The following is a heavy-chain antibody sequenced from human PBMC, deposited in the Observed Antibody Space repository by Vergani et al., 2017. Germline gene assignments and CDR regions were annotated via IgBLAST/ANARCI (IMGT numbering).Heavy chain of an antibody. D-gene: IGHD6-6*01. CDR3: AREYSSSVGFLGY. V-gene: IGHV4-4*07. Sequence: QVQLQESGPGLVKPSETLSLTCIVSGGSISPSYWSWIRQPARKGLEWIGRIYTSESTNNNPSLKSRVTMSVETSKNEFSLKLSSVTAADTAVYYCAREYSSSVGFLGYWGQGDLVNVSS. J-gene: IGHJ4*02. CDR2: IYTSEST. CDR1: GGSISPSY.